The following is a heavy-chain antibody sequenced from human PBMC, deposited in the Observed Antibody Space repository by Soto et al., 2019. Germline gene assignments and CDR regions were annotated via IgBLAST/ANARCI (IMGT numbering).Heavy chain of an antibody. D-gene: IGHD3-10*01. Sequence: PSETLSLTCAVYGGSFSGYYWSWIRQPPGKGLEWIGEINHSGSTNYNPSLKSRVTISVDTSKNQFSLKLSSVTAADTAVYYCARNYYYGSGTDYYYYMDVWGKGTTVTVSS. V-gene: IGHV4-34*01. CDR1: GGSFSGYY. J-gene: IGHJ6*03. CDR2: INHSGST. CDR3: ARNYYYGSGTDYYYYMDV.